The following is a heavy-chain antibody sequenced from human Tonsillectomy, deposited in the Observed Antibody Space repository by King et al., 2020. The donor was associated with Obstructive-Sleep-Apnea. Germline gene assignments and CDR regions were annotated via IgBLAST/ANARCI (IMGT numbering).Heavy chain of an antibody. CDR1: GVPITTYY. V-gene: IGHV4-59*01. CDR3: ARVRGTATQGAPSWIDP. CDR2: IYHSGST. D-gene: IGHD3-10*01. Sequence: QLQESGPGLVKPSETLSLTCSVSGVPITTYYWSWIRQPPGKGLQWIGYIYHSGSTLYDPSFKNRVTISVDKSRNQFSLRLPSVTAADTAVYYCARVRGTATQGAPSWIDPWGQGSLVIVSS. J-gene: IGHJ5*02.